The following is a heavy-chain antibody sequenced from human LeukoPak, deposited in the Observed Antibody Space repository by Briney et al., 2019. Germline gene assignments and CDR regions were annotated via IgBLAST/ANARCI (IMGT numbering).Heavy chain of an antibody. D-gene: IGHD2-21*02. CDR2: VHSSWGT. CDR1: GGSMTGYY. Sequence: PSETLSLTCTVSGGSMTGYYWAWIRQPPGKRLEWIGYVHSSWGTKYNPSLKSRVTVSIDMSKNQFSLNLRSVTAADTAAYYCAKLANCGDDCYDRPHWFDPWGQGRLVTVSS. CDR3: AKLANCGDDCYDRPHWFDP. V-gene: IGHV4-59*08. J-gene: IGHJ5*02.